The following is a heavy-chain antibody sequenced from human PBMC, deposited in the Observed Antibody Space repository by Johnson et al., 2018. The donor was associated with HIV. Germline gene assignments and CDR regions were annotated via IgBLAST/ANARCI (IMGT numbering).Heavy chain of an antibody. Sequence: QVQLVESGGGVVQPGRSLRLSCAASGFTFSTYGMHWVRQAPGKGMEWVAFIRYDGSNKYYVDSVKGRFTISRDNSKNTLYFQMNSLRAEDTAVYYCASGRGYHWGQGTMVTVSS. V-gene: IGHV3-33*08. D-gene: IGHD2-15*01. J-gene: IGHJ3*01. CDR2: IRYDGSNK. CDR3: ASGRGYH. CDR1: GFTFSTYG.